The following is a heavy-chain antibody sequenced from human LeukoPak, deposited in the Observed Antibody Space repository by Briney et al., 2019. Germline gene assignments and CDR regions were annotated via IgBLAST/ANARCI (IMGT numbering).Heavy chain of an antibody. J-gene: IGHJ4*02. CDR3: ARVRGSWSTTI. CDR2: INHSGST. V-gene: IGHV4-34*01. D-gene: IGHD6-13*01. CDR1: GGSFSGYY. Sequence: TSETLSLTCAVYGGSFSGYYWSWIRQPPGKGLEWIGEINHSGSTNYNPPLKRGVTISVDTSKIHFSLKLGSVTAADTAVYYCARVRGSWSTTIWGQGTLVTVSS.